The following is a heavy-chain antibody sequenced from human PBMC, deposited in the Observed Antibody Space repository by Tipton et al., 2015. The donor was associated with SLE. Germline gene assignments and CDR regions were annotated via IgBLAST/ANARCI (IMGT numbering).Heavy chain of an antibody. CDR3: ARGMAKLGAFDI. CDR2: IYYTGST. J-gene: IGHJ3*02. V-gene: IGHV4-31*03. D-gene: IGHD6-13*01. Sequence: TLSLTCTVSGASISRGGYYWSWIRQHPGKGLEWIVHIYYTGSTNYNPSLQSRVTISLNKSKNQFSLNLSSVTAADTAVYYCARGMAKLGAFDIWGQGTTVTFSS. CDR1: GASISRGGYY.